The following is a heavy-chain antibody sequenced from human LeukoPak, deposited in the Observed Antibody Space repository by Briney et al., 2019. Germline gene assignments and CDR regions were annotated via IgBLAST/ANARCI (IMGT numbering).Heavy chain of an antibody. CDR1: GGTFSSYA. J-gene: IGHJ5*02. CDR2: IIPIFGTA. V-gene: IGHV1-69*05. D-gene: IGHD3-9*01. Sequence: SVKVSCKASGGTFSSYAISWVRQAPGQGLEWMGTIIPIFGTANYAQKFQGRVTITTDESTSTAYMELSSLRSEDTAVYYCATDYDILTGHTFPRPRFDPWRPGTLVTVSS. CDR3: ATDYDILTGHTFPRPRFDP.